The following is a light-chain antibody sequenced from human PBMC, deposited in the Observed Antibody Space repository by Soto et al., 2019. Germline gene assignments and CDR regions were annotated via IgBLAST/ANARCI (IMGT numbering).Light chain of an antibody. V-gene: IGLV2-14*01. CDR2: EVT. CDR3: SSYTSSSTLV. CDR1: SSDVGAYNY. Sequence: QSALTQPASVSGSPGQSITISCTGTSSDVGAYNYVSWYQQYPGKAPKLMIYEVTNRPSGVSNRFSGSKSGNTASLTISGLQAEDEADYLCSSYTSSSTLVFGGGTKLTVL. J-gene: IGLJ3*02.